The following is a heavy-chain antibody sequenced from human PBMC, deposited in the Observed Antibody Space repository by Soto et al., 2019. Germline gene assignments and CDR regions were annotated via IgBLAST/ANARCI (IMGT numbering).Heavy chain of an antibody. Sequence: QVQLQQWGAGLLKPSETLSLTCAVYGGSFSGYYWSWIRQPPGKGLEWIGEINHSGSTNYNPFLKSRVTISVDTSKNQFSLKLSSVTAADTAVYYCAKLILDSGWSTTKFDYWGQGTLVTVSS. V-gene: IGHV4-34*01. D-gene: IGHD6-19*01. CDR1: GGSFSGYY. J-gene: IGHJ4*02. CDR3: AKLILDSGWSTTKFDY. CDR2: INHSGST.